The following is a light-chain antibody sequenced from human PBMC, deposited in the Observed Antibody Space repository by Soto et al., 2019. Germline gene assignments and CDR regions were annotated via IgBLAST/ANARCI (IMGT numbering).Light chain of an antibody. CDR2: GAS. CDR1: QSLSSN. V-gene: IGKV3D-15*01. Sequence: EIVMTQSPATLSVSPGERATLSCRASQSLSSNVAWYQQKPGQVPRLLIYGASTRATGIPARFSGSRSGTAFTLTISSLQSEDFAVYYCQQFNNWPFTFGPGTKVDIK. J-gene: IGKJ3*01. CDR3: QQFNNWPFT.